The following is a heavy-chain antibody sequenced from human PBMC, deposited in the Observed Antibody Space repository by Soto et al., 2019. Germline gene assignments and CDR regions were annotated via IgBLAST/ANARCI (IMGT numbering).Heavy chain of an antibody. CDR1: GFTLRLHA. Sequence: QVQLVDSGGGVIQPGRSLRLSCAASGFTLRLHAMHWVRQAPGKGLEWVAQIWYDGSNKYYTDSVKGRFTVSRDDFKNTVVLQMDSLRAEDTAVYYCARDGQQLTPYALDVWGQGTTVIVSS. J-gene: IGHJ6*02. CDR3: ARDGQQLTPYALDV. D-gene: IGHD6-13*01. V-gene: IGHV3-33*08. CDR2: IWYDGSNK.